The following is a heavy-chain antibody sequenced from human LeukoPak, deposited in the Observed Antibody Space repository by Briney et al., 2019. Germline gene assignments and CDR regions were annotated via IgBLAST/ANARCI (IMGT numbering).Heavy chain of an antibody. CDR3: AKDQRTNYYGYFQL. CDR1: GFTFGDYV. CDR2: IRSKGYGETT. D-gene: IGHD3/OR15-3a*01. V-gene: IGHV3-49*04. Sequence: GRSLRLSCTASGFTFGDYVMSWVRQAPGKGLEWVGFIRSKGYGETTEYAASVQGRFTISRDDSKSIAYLQMNSLRAEDTAVYYCAKDQRTNYYGYFQLWGQGTLVTVSS. J-gene: IGHJ1*01.